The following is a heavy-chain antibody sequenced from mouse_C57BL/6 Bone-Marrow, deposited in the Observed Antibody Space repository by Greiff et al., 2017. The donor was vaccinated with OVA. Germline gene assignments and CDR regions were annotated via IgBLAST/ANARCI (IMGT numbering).Heavy chain of an antibody. CDR3: ARHEAITTVVASRRYFDV. CDR1: GYTFTEYT. V-gene: IGHV1-62-2*01. J-gene: IGHJ1*03. Sequence: QVQLQQSGAELVKPGESVKLSCKASGYTFTEYTIHWVKQRSGQGLEWIGWFYPGSGSIKYNEKFKDKATLTADKSSSTVYMELSRLTSEESAVYFCARHEAITTVVASRRYFDVWGTGTTVTVSS. D-gene: IGHD1-1*01. CDR2: FYPGSGSI.